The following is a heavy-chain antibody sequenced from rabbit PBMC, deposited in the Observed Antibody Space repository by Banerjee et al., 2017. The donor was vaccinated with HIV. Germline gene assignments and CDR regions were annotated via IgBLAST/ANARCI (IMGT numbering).Heavy chain of an antibody. V-gene: IGHV1S40*01. CDR2: IYAGSSGST. D-gene: IGHD6-1*01. J-gene: IGHJ4*01. CDR1: GFELSSSHW. Sequence: QSLEESGGDLVKPGASLTLTCTAAGFELSSSHWICWVRQAPGKGLEWIACIYAGSSGSTQYANWAKGRFTISKTSSTTVTLQMTSLTAADTATYFCARTGSGSDGWWEYFGLWGPGTLVTVS. CDR3: ARTGSGSDGWWEYFGL.